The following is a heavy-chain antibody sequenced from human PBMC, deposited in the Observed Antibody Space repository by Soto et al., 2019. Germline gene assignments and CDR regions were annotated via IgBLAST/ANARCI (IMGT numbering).Heavy chain of an antibody. CDR2: IYYSGST. Sequence: SETLSLTCTVSCGSISSSSYYSGWIRQPPGKGLEWIGCIYYSGSTYYNTSLKSRVTISVDASRNQFSLKLSSVTAADTAVYYCARDPRQRDYYYYGMDVWGQGTTVT. CDR3: ARDPRQRDYYYYGMDV. V-gene: IGHV4-39*02. J-gene: IGHJ6*02. CDR1: CGSISSSSYY.